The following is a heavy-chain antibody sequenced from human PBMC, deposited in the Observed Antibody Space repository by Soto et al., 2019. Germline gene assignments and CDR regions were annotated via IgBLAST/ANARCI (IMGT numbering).Heavy chain of an antibody. CDR2: INACNGNT. CDR1: GYTFTSYG. CDR3: ARGSGYYYWDDY. V-gene: IGHV1-18*01. J-gene: IGHJ4*02. Sequence: ASVKVSCKASGYTFTSYGISWVRQAPGQGLEWMGWINACNGNTKYSQKFQGRVTITRDTSASTAYMELSSLRSEDTAVYYCARGSGYYYWDDYWGQGTQVTVSS. D-gene: IGHD3-22*01.